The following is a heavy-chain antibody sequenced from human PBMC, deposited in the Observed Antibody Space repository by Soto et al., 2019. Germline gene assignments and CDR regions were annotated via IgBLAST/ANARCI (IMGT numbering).Heavy chain of an antibody. J-gene: IGHJ6*03. D-gene: IGHD4-4*01. CDR2: ISAYNGNT. CDR3: ASYLTPTPFYSNYGTYYYYMDV. V-gene: IGHV1-18*01. CDR1: GYTFTSYG. Sequence: GASVKVSCQASGYTFTSYGISWVRQAPGQGLEWMGWISAYNGNTNYAQKLQGRVTMTTDTSTSTAYMELRSLRSDDTAVYYCASYLTPTPFYSNYGTYYYYMDVWGKGTTVTRLL.